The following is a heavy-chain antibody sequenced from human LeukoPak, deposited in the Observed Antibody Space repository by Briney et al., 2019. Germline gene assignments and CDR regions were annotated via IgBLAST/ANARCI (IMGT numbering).Heavy chain of an antibody. CDR1: GGSFSGYC. Sequence: SETLSLTCAVYGGSFSGYCWSWIRQPPGKGLEWIGEINHSGSTNYNPSLKSRVTISVDTSKDQFSLKLSSVTAADTAVYYCARGRADWNSPYYYGMDVWGQGTTVTVSS. CDR2: INHSGST. J-gene: IGHJ6*02. CDR3: ARGRADWNSPYYYGMDV. V-gene: IGHV4-34*01. D-gene: IGHD1-7*01.